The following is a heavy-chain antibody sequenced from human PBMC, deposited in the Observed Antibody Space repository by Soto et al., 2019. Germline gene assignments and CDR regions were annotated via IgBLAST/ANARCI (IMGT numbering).Heavy chain of an antibody. CDR1: GFTFSRYW. J-gene: IGHJ6*02. D-gene: IGHD6-13*01. CDR2: INSDGSST. V-gene: IGHV3-74*01. Sequence: PGGSLRLSCAASGFTFSRYWMHWVRQAPGTGLVWVSRINSDGSSTSYADSVKGRFTISRDNAKNTLYLQMNSLRAEDTAVYYCARDRRVYGGMDVWGQGTTVTVSS. CDR3: ARDRRVYGGMDV.